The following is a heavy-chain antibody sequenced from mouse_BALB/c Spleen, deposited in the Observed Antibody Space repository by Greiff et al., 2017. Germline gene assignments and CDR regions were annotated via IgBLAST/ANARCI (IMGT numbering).Heavy chain of an antibody. D-gene: IGHD1-2*01. Sequence: VQLKESGGGLVKPGGSLKLSCAASGFTFSDYYMYWVRQTPEKRLEWVATISDGGSYTYYPDSVKGRFTISRDNAKNNLYLQMSSLKSEDTAMYYCARAGNYGYFAYWGQGTLVTVSA. CDR1: GFTFSDYY. CDR2: ISDGGSYT. CDR3: ARAGNYGYFAY. J-gene: IGHJ3*01. V-gene: IGHV5-4*02.